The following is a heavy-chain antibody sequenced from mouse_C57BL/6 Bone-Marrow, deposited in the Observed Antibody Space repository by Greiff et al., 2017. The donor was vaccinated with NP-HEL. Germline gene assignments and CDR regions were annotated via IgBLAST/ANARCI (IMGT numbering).Heavy chain of an antibody. Sequence: EVNVVESGGGLVKPGGSLKLSCAASGFTFSDYGMHLVRQAPEKGLEWVAYISSGSSTIYYADPVKGRFTISRDNAKNTLFLQMTSLRSEDTAMYYCASYYGSRPYAMDYWGQGTSVTVSS. CDR3: ASYYGSRPYAMDY. J-gene: IGHJ4*01. D-gene: IGHD1-1*01. CDR2: ISSGSSTI. CDR1: GFTFSDYG. V-gene: IGHV5-17*01.